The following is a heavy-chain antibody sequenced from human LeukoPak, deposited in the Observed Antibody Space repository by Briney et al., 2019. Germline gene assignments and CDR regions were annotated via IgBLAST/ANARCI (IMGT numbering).Heavy chain of an antibody. J-gene: IGHJ4*02. CDR1: GGSFSDYY. Sequence: PSETLSLTCAVYGGSFSDYYWSWIRQPPGKGLEWIGEINHSGSTNYNPSLKSRVTISVDTSKNQFSLKLSSVTAADTAVYYCARGKLRITIFGVVTPLDYWGQGTLVTVSS. CDR2: INHSGST. V-gene: IGHV4-34*01. D-gene: IGHD3-3*01. CDR3: ARGKLRITIFGVVTPLDY.